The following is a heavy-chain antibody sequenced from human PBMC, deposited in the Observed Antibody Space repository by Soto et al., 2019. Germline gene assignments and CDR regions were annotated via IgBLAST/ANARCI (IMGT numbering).Heavy chain of an antibody. Sequence: SVKVSCKPSGGSFSIYTFNWVRQAPGQGLEWIGGIIPIFGTATYAQKFQGRVTITAEDATSTAYMEVRALRSEDTAVYYCARGVSGSYSSPLDRWGQGTLVTVSS. CDR3: ARGVSGSYSSPLDR. CDR2: IIPIFGTA. CDR1: GGSFSIYT. J-gene: IGHJ5*02. V-gene: IGHV1-69*13. D-gene: IGHD3-10*01.